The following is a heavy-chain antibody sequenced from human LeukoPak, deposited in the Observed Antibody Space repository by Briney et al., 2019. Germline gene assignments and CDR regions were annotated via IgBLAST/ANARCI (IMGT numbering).Heavy chain of an antibody. Sequence: PSETLSLTCTVSGGSISSSSYYWGWIRQPPGKGLEWIGSIYYSGSTYYNPSLKSRVTISVDTSKDQFSLKLSSVTAADTAVYYCARLILPRGGYDSSGYYSNWFDPWGQGTLVTVSS. CDR3: ARLILPRGGYDSSGYYSNWFDP. CDR2: IYYSGST. J-gene: IGHJ5*02. V-gene: IGHV4-39*01. CDR1: GGSISSSSYY. D-gene: IGHD3-22*01.